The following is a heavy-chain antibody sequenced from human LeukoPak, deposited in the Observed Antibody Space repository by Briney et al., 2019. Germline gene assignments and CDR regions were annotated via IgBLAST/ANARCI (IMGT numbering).Heavy chain of an antibody. V-gene: IGHV4-39*07. CDR3: ARRLRGYYFDY. J-gene: IGHJ4*02. CDR2: IYYSGST. CDR1: GGSISSSSYY. Sequence: SETLSLTCTVSGGSISSSSYYWGWIRQPPGKGLEWIGSIYYSGSTYYNPSLKSRVTISVDTSKNQFSLKLSSVTAADTAVYYCARRLRGYYFDYWGQGTLVTVSS. D-gene: IGHD5-12*01.